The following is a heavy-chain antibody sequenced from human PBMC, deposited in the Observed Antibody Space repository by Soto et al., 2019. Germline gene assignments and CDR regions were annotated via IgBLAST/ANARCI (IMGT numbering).Heavy chain of an antibody. J-gene: IGHJ3*02. V-gene: IGHV4-4*07. CDR3: ARELYYYDSSGYTHAFDI. CDR2: IYTSGNT. CDR1: GGSISSYH. D-gene: IGHD3-22*01. Sequence: PSETLSLTCTVSGGSISSYHWSWIRQSAGKGLEWIGRIYTSGNTHYNPSLKSRVTISVDTSKNQFSLKLSSVTAADTAVYYCARELYYYDSSGYTHAFDIWGQGTMVTVSS.